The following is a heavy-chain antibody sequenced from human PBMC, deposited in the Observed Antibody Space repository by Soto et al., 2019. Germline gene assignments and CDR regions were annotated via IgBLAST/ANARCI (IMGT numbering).Heavy chain of an antibody. CDR1: GGTFSSYA. Sequence: QVQLVQSGAEVKKPGSSVKVSCTASGGTFSSYAISWVRQAPGQGLEWMGGIIPIFGTANYAQKFQGRVTITADESTSTAYMELSSLRSEDTAVYYCARSTYYYDSSGYSHPEFDYWGQGTLFTVSS. J-gene: IGHJ4*02. CDR3: ARSTYYYDSSGYSHPEFDY. V-gene: IGHV1-69*01. CDR2: IIPIFGTA. D-gene: IGHD3-22*01.